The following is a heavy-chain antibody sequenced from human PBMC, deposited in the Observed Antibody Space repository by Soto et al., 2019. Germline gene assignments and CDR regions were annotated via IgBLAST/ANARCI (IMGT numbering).Heavy chain of an antibody. D-gene: IGHD4-17*01. V-gene: IGHV1-18*04. CDR1: GYNFTSYY. CDR3: AREGPVTTVDDAFDI. CDR2: ISAYNGNT. J-gene: IGHJ3*02. Sequence: ASVKVSCKASGYNFTSYYMHWVRQAPGQGLEWMGMISAYNGNTSYAQKLQGRVTMTTDTSTSTVYMELSSLRSDDTAVYYCAREGPVTTVDDAFDIWGQGTMVTVSS.